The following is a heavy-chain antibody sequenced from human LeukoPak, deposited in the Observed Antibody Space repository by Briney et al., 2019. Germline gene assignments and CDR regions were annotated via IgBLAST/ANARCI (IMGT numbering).Heavy chain of an antibody. Sequence: ASVKVSCKASGYTFTDYYIHWVRQAPGQGLEWMGWINTNTGNPTYAQGFTGRFVFSLDTSVSTAYLQISSLKAEDTAVYYCARGWELIDYWGQGTLVTVSS. J-gene: IGHJ4*02. CDR3: ARGWELIDY. CDR2: INTNTGNP. D-gene: IGHD1-26*01. CDR1: GYTFTDYY. V-gene: IGHV7-4-1*02.